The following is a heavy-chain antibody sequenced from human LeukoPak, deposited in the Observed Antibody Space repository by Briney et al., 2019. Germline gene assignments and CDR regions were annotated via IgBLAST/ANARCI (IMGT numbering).Heavy chain of an antibody. CDR2: IIPIFGTA. CDR1: GYIFSNYD. CDR3: ARGRSYYDSSGYYYVDHYYYMDV. V-gene: IGHV1-69*06. Sequence: SVKVSCKASGYIFSNYDINWVRQATGQGLEWMGGIIPIFGTANYAQKFQGRVTITADKSTSTAYMELSSLRSEDTAVYYCARGRSYYDSSGYYYVDHYYYMDVWGKGTTVTVSS. D-gene: IGHD3-22*01. J-gene: IGHJ6*03.